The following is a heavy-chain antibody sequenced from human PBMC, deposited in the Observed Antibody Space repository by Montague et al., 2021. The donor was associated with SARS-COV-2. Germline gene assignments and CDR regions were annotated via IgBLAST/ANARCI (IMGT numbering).Heavy chain of an antibody. CDR1: GGSFSGYY. CDR3: ARGRTDLGAYYDFWSGYYWSGKNGFDP. V-gene: IGHV4-34*01. D-gene: IGHD3-3*01. CDR2: INHSGST. J-gene: IGHJ5*02. Sequence: SETLSLTCAVYGGSFSGYYWSWIRQPPGKGLERIGEINHSGSTNYNPSLKSRVTISVDTSKNQFSLKLSSVTAADTAVYYCARGRTDLGAYYDFWSGYYWSGKNGFDPWGQGTLVTVSS.